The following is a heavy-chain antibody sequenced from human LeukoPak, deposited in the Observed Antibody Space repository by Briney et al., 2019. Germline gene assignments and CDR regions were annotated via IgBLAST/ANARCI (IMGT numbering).Heavy chain of an antibody. Sequence: GGSLRLSCAASGFTFSSYSMTWVRQAPGKGLEWVSSISSSSSYIYYADSVKGRFTISRDNAKNSLYLQMNSLRAEDTAVYYCARRLRDAFDIWGQGTMVTVSS. J-gene: IGHJ3*02. CDR1: GFTFSSYS. CDR3: ARRLRDAFDI. CDR2: ISSSSSYI. V-gene: IGHV3-21*01. D-gene: IGHD5-12*01.